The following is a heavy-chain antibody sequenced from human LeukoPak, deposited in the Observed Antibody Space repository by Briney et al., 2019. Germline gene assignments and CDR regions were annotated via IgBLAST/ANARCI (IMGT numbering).Heavy chain of an antibody. V-gene: IGHV3-23*01. Sequence: GGSLRLSCAASGFTFNHYGMSWVRQAPGKGLEWVSSISGSGGSTYYADSVKGRVTISRDNSKNTLYLQVNSLRAEDTAVYYCAKDERRGGPDDYWGQGTLVTVSS. CDR1: GFTFNHYG. J-gene: IGHJ4*02. CDR2: ISGSGGST. D-gene: IGHD1-1*01. CDR3: AKDERRGGPDDY.